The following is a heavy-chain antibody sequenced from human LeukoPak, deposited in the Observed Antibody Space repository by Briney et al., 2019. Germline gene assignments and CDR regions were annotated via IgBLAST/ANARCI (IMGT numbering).Heavy chain of an antibody. CDR3: ARGPSISTVTKDYYYYGMDV. J-gene: IGHJ6*02. CDR1: GYTLTELS. V-gene: IGHV1-24*01. Sequence: GASVKVSCKVSGYTLTELSMHWVRQAPGKGLEWMGGFDPEDGETIYAQKFQGRVTMTEDTSTDTAYMELSSLRSEDTAVYYCARGPSISTVTKDYYYYGMDVWGQGTTVTVSS. D-gene: IGHD4-17*01. CDR2: FDPEDGET.